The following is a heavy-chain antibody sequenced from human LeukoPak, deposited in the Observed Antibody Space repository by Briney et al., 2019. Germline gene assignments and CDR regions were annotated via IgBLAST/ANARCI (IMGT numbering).Heavy chain of an antibody. CDR3: AKDPSGSSFNRPYYFDY. J-gene: IGHJ4*02. Sequence: GGSLRLSCAASGFTFSSYAMSWVRQAPGKGLEWVSAISGSGGSTYYADSVKGRFTISRDNSKNTLYLQMNSLRAEDTAVYYCAKDPSGSSFNRPYYFDYWGQGTLVTVSS. V-gene: IGHV3-23*01. D-gene: IGHD6-13*01. CDR1: GFTFSSYA. CDR2: ISGSGGST.